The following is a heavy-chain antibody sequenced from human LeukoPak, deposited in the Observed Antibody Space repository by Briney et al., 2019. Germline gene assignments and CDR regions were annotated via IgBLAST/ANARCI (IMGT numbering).Heavy chain of an antibody. J-gene: IGHJ2*01. Sequence: GGSLRLSCAASGFTFSSYWMGWVRQAPGKGLEWVADIREDGSDIYSVDSVKGRFTISRDNAKNSLYLQMNSLRAEDTAVYYCARDTYRFFDLWGRGTLVTVSS. CDR1: GFTFSSYW. CDR2: IREDGSDI. CDR3: ARDTYRFFDL. V-gene: IGHV3-7*01.